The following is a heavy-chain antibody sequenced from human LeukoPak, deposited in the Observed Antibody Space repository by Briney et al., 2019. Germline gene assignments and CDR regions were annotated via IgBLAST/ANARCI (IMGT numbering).Heavy chain of an antibody. Sequence: SETLSLTCTVSGGSISSGGYYWSWIRQHPGKGLEWIGYIYYSGSTYYNPSLKSRVTISVDTSKSQFSLKLSSVTAADTAVYYCARDQFPGYYFDYWGQGTLVTVSS. J-gene: IGHJ4*02. V-gene: IGHV4-31*03. CDR2: IYYSGST. CDR1: GGSISSGGYY. CDR3: ARDQFPGYYFDY.